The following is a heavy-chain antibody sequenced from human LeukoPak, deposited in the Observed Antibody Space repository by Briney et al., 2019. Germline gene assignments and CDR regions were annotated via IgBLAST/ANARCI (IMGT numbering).Heavy chain of an antibody. CDR2: ISSSSSTI. Sequence: GGSLRLSCAASGFTFSDYYMSWIRQAPGKGLEWVSYISSSSSTIYYADSVKGRFTISRDNAKNSLYLQLNSLRAEDTAVYYCARDSLTMIVGRQKRGLDYWGQGTLVTVSS. J-gene: IGHJ4*02. V-gene: IGHV3-11*04. CDR3: ARDSLTMIVGRQKRGLDY. CDR1: GFTFSDYY. D-gene: IGHD3-22*01.